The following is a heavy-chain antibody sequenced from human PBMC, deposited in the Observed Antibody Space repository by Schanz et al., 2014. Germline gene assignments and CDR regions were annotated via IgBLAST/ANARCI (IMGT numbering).Heavy chain of an antibody. CDR2: IGNGGVTI. J-gene: IGHJ3*02. Sequence: EVHLLESGGGLVPPGGSLRLSCAASGFNFSDYAMAWIRQPPGRGLEWVSYIGNGGVTIYYADSVKGRFTISRDNAKNSLYLQMNGLRAEDTAVYYCARVALPGYSSPRDAFDIWGQGTMVTVSS. V-gene: IGHV3-48*04. D-gene: IGHD5-18*01. CDR1: GFNFSDYA. CDR3: ARVALPGYSSPRDAFDI.